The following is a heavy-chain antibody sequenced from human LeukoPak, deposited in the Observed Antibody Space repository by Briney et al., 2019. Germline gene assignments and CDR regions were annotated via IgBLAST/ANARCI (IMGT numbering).Heavy chain of an antibody. D-gene: IGHD6-13*01. CDR1: GHTFTGYY. CDR2: INPNSGGT. CDR3: ARERSQAAAVADY. J-gene: IGHJ4*02. Sequence: GASVKVSCKASGHTFTGYYMHWVRQAPGQGLEWMGWINPNSGGTNYAQKFQGRVTMTRDTSISTAYMELSRLRSDDTAVYYCARERSQAAAVADYWGQRTLVTVSS. V-gene: IGHV1-2*02.